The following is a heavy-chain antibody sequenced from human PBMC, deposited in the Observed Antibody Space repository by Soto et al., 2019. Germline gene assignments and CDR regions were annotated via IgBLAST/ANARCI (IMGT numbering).Heavy chain of an antibody. CDR2: IYSDGST. J-gene: IGHJ3*01. CDR3: ARGLKIRHDAFDL. CDR1: GFTVSNNY. D-gene: IGHD3-22*01. Sequence: GALRLSCAPSGFTVSNNYMNWVRQAPGKGLEWVSIIYSDGSTYYADYVKGRFTISRDNSKNTLYLQMDSLRAEDTAVYFCARGLKIRHDAFDLWGPGTMVTVSS. V-gene: IGHV3-53*01.